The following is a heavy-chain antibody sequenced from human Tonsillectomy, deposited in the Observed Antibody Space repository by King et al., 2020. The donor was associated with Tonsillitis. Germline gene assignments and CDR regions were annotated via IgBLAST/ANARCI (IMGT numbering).Heavy chain of an antibody. V-gene: IGHV3-30*03. J-gene: IGHJ2*01. D-gene: IGHD3-10*01. CDR3: ATYGIGLSDWYFDL. Sequence: VQLVESGGGVVQPGTSLRLSCAASGFTFGNYGMHWVRQAPGKGMEWVALIAYDASYENYADSVKGRFTISRDISKNTLYLEMNSLRVEDTAVYYCATYGIGLSDWYFDLWGRGTLVTVSS. CDR1: GFTFGNYG. CDR2: IAYDASYE.